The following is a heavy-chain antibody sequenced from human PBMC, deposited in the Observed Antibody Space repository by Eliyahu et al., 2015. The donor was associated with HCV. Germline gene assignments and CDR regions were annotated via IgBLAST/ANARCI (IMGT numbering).Heavy chain of an antibody. V-gene: IGHV3-23*01. Sequence: EVQLLESGGGLVQSGGSLRLSCAASGFXFSSYAMNWVRQAPGKGLEWVSAISGSGASTYYADSVKGRFTVSRDNSKNTLYLQMNSLRAEDTALYYCAKGKLFWGIYYFDYWGQGTLVTVSS. CDR2: ISGSGAST. CDR1: GFXFSSYA. J-gene: IGHJ4*02. CDR3: AKGKLFWGIYYFDY. D-gene: IGHD3-16*01.